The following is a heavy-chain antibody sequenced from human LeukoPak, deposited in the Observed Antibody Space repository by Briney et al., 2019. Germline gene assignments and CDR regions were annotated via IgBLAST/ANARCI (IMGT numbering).Heavy chain of an antibody. CDR2: IDPSDSYT. Sequence: GESLRISCKGSGHSFTSYWISWVRQMPGKGLEWMGRIDPSDSYTNYSPSFQGHVTISADKSISTAYLQWSSLKASDTAMYYCARYGSGSYPFDYWGQGTLVTVSS. D-gene: IGHD3-10*01. J-gene: IGHJ4*02. CDR3: ARYGSGSYPFDY. CDR1: GHSFTSYW. V-gene: IGHV5-10-1*01.